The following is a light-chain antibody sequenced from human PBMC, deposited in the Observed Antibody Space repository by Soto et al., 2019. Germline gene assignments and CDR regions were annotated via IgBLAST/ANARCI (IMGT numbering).Light chain of an antibody. CDR1: SSDVGSYNY. CDR2: EVS. CDR3: SSYGGSNTVV. V-gene: IGLV2-8*01. J-gene: IGLJ2*01. Sequence: QSVLTQHPSASGSPGQSVTISCTGSSSDVGSYNYVSWYQQHPGKAPKLMIYEVSKRPSGVPDRLSGSKSGNTASLTVSGLQAEDEADYYCSSYGGSNTVVFGGGTKLTVL.